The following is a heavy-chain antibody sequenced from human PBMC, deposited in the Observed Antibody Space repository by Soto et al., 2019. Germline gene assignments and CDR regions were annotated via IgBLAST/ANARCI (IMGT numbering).Heavy chain of an antibody. Sequence: QVQLQGSGPGLVKPSETLSLTCTVSGGSISSYYWSWIRQPPGKGLEWIGYIYYSGSTNYNPSLKSRVTISVDTSKNQFSLKLSSVTAADTAVYYCARDNGRENYYDSSGYWYYFDYWGQGTLVTVSS. CDR1: GGSISSYY. CDR3: ARDNGRENYYDSSGYWYYFDY. D-gene: IGHD3-22*01. CDR2: IYYSGST. J-gene: IGHJ4*02. V-gene: IGHV4-59*01.